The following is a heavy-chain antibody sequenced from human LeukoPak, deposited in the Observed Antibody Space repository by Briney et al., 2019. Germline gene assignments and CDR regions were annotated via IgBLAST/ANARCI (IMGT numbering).Heavy chain of an antibody. CDR1: GGSISSSSYY. V-gene: IGHV4-39*07. Sequence: SETLSLTCTVSGGSISSSSYYWGWIRQPPGKGLEWIGSIYYSGSTYYNPSLKSRVTISVDTSKNQFSLKLSSVAAADTAVYYCARVRGWPYWYFDLWGRGTLVTVSS. CDR3: ARVRGWPYWYFDL. J-gene: IGHJ2*01. D-gene: IGHD6-19*01. CDR2: IYYSGST.